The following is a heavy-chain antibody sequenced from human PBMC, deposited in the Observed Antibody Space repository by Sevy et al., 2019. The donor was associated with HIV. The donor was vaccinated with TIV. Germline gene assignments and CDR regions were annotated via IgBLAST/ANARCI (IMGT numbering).Heavy chain of an antibody. CDR2: INSDGSTT. D-gene: IGHD3-10*01. V-gene: IGHV3-74*01. CDR3: TRVYRGMSYFEY. J-gene: IGHJ4*02. Sequence: GGSLRLSCAASGFTFRSYWLHWVRQAPGKGLIWVSRINSDGSTTTYADSVKGRFTISRDNAKNTLYMQMNSLRAEDTAVYYCTRVYRGMSYFEYWGQGTLVTVSS. CDR1: GFTFRSYW.